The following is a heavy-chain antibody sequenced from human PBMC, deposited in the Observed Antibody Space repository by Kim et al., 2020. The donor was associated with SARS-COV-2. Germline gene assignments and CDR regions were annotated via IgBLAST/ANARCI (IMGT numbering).Heavy chain of an antibody. V-gene: IGHV3-23*01. CDR2: ISGSGGST. J-gene: IGHJ6*02. D-gene: IGHD2-8*02. CDR1: GFTFSSYA. Sequence: GGSLRLSCAASGFTFSSYAMSWVRQAPGKGLEWVSAISGSGGSTYYADSVKGRFTISRDNSKNTLYLRMNSLRAEDTAVYYCAKVRARLLGYYYYGMDVWGQGTTVTVSS. CDR3: AKVRARLLGYYYYGMDV.